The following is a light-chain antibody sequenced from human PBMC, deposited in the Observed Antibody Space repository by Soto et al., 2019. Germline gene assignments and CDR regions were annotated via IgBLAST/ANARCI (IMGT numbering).Light chain of an antibody. CDR1: QSLLHSNGYNY. V-gene: IGKV2-28*01. J-gene: IGKJ5*01. Sequence: DIVMTQSPLSLPVTPGEPASISCRSSQSLLHSNGYNYLDWYLQKPGQSPQLLIYLGSNRASGVPDRFSGSGSGTDFTLKISRVEAGDVGVYYCMQALQTITVAQGTRLESK. CDR3: MQALQTIT. CDR2: LGS.